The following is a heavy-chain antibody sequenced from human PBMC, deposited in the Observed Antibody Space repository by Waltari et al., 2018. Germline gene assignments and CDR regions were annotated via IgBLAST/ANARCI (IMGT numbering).Heavy chain of an antibody. V-gene: IGHV3-48*03. Sequence: EVQLVESGGGLVQPGGSLRLSCAASGFTFSTYEMNWVRQAPGKGLEGVAYIGDTGRNIHYAESVKGRFTISRDNAKNSLFLQMDSLRAEDTAVYHCVKDDASWNYGHWGQGTLVTVSS. D-gene: IGHD1-7*01. CDR1: GFTFSTYE. CDR3: VKDDASWNYGH. J-gene: IGHJ4*02. CDR2: IGDTGRNI.